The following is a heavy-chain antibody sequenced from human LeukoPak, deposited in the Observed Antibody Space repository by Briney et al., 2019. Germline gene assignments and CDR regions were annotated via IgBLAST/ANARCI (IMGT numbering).Heavy chain of an antibody. D-gene: IGHD6-13*01. CDR3: ARNSVAAPGGHY. J-gene: IGHJ4*02. CDR2: IGGSGSST. CDR1: GFTFNTYA. Sequence: GGSLRLSCAASGFTFNTYAMSWVRQAPGKGLEWVSGIGGSGSSTYYAESVKGRFTISRDNSKNTLYLQMNSLRAEDTAVYYCARNSVAAPGGHYWGQGTLVTVSS. V-gene: IGHV3-23*01.